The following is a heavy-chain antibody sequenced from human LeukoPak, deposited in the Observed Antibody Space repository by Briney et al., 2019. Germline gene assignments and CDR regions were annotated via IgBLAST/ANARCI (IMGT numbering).Heavy chain of an antibody. Sequence: PSETLSLTCTVSGGSISSSSYYWGWIRQPPGKGLEWIGSIYYSGSTYYNPSLKSRVTISVDTFKNQFSLKLSSVTAADTAVYYCARRGGYCSSTSCYIEYNWFDPWGQGTLVTVSS. CDR1: GGSISSSSYY. J-gene: IGHJ5*02. CDR3: ARRGGYCSSTSCYIEYNWFDP. V-gene: IGHV4-39*01. D-gene: IGHD2-2*02. CDR2: IYYSGST.